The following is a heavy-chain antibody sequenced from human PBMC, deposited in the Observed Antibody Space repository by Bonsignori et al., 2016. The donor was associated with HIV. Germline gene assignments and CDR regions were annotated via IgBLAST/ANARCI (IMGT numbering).Heavy chain of an antibody. V-gene: IGHV4-59*01. Sequence: QVQLQQSGPGLVKPSETLSLTCTVSGASMGITTGAGSGSPQGRDWSGLDISITVRTPITTPPSRVESPYTVDSSKNQFSLKLRSVTAADTAIYYCARDLGVVRGVRDAFXIWGQGTMVTVS. CDR3: ARDLGVVRGVRDAFXI. D-gene: IGHD3-10*02. J-gene: IGHJ3*02. CDR1: GASMGITT. CDR2: SITVRTP.